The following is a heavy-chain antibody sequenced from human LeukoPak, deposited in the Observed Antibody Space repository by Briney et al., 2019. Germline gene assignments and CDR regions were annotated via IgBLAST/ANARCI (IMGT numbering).Heavy chain of an antibody. D-gene: IGHD3-16*02. CDR1: GGSISSGDYY. CDR3: ARAYYDYVWGSYREANFDY. J-gene: IGHJ4*02. V-gene: IGHV4-30-4*01. CDR2: IYYSGST. Sequence: SETLSLTCTVSGGSISSGDYYWSWIRQPPGKGLEWIGYIYYSGSTYYNPSLKSRVTISVDTSKNQFSLKLSSVTAADTAVYYCARAYYDYVWGSYREANFDYWGQGTLATVSS.